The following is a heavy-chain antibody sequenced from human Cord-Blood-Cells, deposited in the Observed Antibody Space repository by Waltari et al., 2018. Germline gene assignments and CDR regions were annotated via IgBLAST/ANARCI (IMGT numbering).Heavy chain of an antibody. Sequence: QVQLQQWGAGLLKPSETLSLTCAVYGGSFSGYYWSWIRQPPGQGLEWIGETNHSGSTNYNPSLKSRVTISVDTSKNQFSLKLSSVTAADTAVYYCARGLPGLGYDFWSGYYDYAFDIWGQGTMVTVSS. J-gene: IGHJ3*02. V-gene: IGHV4-34*01. D-gene: IGHD3-3*01. CDR3: ARGLPGLGYDFWSGYYDYAFDI. CDR2: TNHSGST. CDR1: GGSFSGYY.